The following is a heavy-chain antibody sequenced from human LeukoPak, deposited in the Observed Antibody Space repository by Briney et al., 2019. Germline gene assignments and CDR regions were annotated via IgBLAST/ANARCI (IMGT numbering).Heavy chain of an antibody. Sequence: PSETLSLTCTVSGGSITNYYGGWIRQTPGKGLELIGYIYYSGTTNYNPSLQSRVSISVDTSKKQFSLRLTSVTAADTAFYYGAWSPGGGFDIWGQGRMVSV. CDR2: IYYSGTT. D-gene: IGHD2-15*01. J-gene: IGHJ3*02. CDR3: AWSPGGGFDI. V-gene: IGHV4-59*01. CDR1: GGSITNYY.